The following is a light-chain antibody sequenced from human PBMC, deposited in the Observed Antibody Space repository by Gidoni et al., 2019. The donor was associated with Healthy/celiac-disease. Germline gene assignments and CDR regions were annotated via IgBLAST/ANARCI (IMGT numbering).Light chain of an antibody. J-gene: IGKJ4*01. CDR2: DAS. CDR3: QQYDNPTLT. V-gene: IGKV1-33*01. Sequence: DIHMTHSPSSLSASVGDRVTITCQASQDISNYLNWYQQKPGKAPKLLIYDASNLETGVPSRFSGSGSGTDFTFTISSLQPEDIATYYCQQYDNPTLTFXGXTKVEIK. CDR1: QDISNY.